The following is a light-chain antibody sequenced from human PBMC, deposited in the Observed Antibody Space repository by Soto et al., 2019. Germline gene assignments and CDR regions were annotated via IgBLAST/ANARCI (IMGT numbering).Light chain of an antibody. CDR1: SSDVGSYNS. CDR3: SSYTTSYTYV. J-gene: IGLJ1*01. V-gene: IGLV2-18*02. Sequence: QSALTQPPSVSGSPGQSVTISCAGTSSDVGSYNSVSWYQHRPGTVPKLMIYEVSYRPSGVPDRFSGSKSGNTASLTISGLQAEDEADYYCSSYTTSYTYVFGTGTKLTVL. CDR2: EVS.